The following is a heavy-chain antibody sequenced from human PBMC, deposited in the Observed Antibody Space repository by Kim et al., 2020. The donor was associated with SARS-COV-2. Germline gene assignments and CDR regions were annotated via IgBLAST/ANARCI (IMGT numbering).Heavy chain of an antibody. D-gene: IGHD5-12*01. J-gene: IGHJ4*02. Sequence: YDAYSMKGRFTISRDNAKTPLYLQMNSLRADDTAVYYCARLYDGGDYWGQGTLVTVSS. CDR3: ARLYDGGDY. V-gene: IGHV3-11*01.